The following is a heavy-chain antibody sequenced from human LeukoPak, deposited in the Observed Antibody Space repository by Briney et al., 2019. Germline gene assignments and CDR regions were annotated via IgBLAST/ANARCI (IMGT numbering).Heavy chain of an antibody. CDR3: ARAGTTGGAFDI. D-gene: IGHD4-17*01. Sequence: SETLSLTCTVSGGSISSYYWSWIRQPPGKGLEWIGYIYYSGSTNYNPSLNSRVTISVDTSKDQFSLKLSSVTGADTAVYYCARAGTTGGAFDIWGQGTMVTVSS. V-gene: IGHV4-59*01. CDR1: GGSISSYY. CDR2: IYYSGST. J-gene: IGHJ3*02.